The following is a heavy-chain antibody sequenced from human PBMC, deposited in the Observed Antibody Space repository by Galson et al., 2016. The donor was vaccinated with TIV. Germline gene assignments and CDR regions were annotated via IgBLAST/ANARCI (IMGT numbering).Heavy chain of an antibody. V-gene: IGHV1-24*01. J-gene: IGHJ4*02. D-gene: IGHD3-9*01. CDR3: ATARLGIFNYFDS. CDR2: FDPENDRV. CDR1: GYTLSDLS. Sequence: SVKVSCKVAGYTLSDLSMHWVRQAPGKGLEWMGGFDPENDRVIYAQRFKGRVTMTDDTPTDTSYLEIRRLRSDGTAIYFCATARLGIFNYFDSWGQGTLVTVSS.